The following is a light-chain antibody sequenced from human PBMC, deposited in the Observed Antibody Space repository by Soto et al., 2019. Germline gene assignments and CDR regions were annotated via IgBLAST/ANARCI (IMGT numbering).Light chain of an antibody. Sequence: DIVLTQSPDSLSVSLGERATINCKSSQSVLYSSKNKNYLAWYQQKPGQPPKLLIYWASTRESGVPDRFSGSGYVTDFTLTISSLQAEDVAVYYCQQYHSTPLLTFGGGTKVEIK. CDR3: QQYHSTPLLT. CDR1: QSVLYSSKNKNY. J-gene: IGKJ4*01. CDR2: WAS. V-gene: IGKV4-1*01.